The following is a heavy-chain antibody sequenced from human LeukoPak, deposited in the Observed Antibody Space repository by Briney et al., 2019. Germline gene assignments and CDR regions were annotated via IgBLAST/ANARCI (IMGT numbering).Heavy chain of an antibody. CDR2: ISSSSSYI. V-gene: IGHV3-21*01. CDR3: ARDPHSSGYYDY. CDR1: GFTFSSYE. D-gene: IGHD3-22*01. J-gene: IGHJ4*02. Sequence: GGSLRLSCAASGFTFSSYEMNWVRQAPGKGLEWVSSISSSSSYIYYADSVKGRFTISRDNAKNSLYLQMNSLRAEDTAVYYCARDPHSSGYYDYWGQGTLVTVSS.